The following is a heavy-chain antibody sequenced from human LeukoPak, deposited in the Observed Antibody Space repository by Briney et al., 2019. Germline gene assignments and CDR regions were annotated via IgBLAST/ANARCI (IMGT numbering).Heavy chain of an antibody. CDR2: IKSKTYGETT. CDR1: GFTFSNDW. J-gene: IGHJ6*02. CDR3: ARGDSSGYYSYGMDV. V-gene: IGHV3-15*01. Sequence: NPGGSLRLSCAASGFTFSNDWMSWVRQAPGKGLEWVGRIKSKTYGETTDYAAPVKGRFTISRDDSKNTLYLQMNSLKTEDTAVYYCARGDSSGYYSYGMDVWGQGTTVTVSS. D-gene: IGHD3-22*01.